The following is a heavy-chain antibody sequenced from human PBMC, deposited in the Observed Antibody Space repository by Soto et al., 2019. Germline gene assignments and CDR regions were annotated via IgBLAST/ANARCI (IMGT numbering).Heavy chain of an antibody. D-gene: IGHD6-19*01. J-gene: IGHJ4*02. CDR1: GYSISSGSY. CDR3: ARLLRSSGWYFDY. Sequence: SETLSLTCAVSGYSISSGSYWGWIRQPPGKGLEWIGGIYHRGSTYYNPSLKSRVTISVYTSTDQLSLRLSYVTAADMAVYDCARLLRSSGWYFDYWGQGTLVTVSS. CDR2: IYHRGST. V-gene: IGHV4-38-2*01.